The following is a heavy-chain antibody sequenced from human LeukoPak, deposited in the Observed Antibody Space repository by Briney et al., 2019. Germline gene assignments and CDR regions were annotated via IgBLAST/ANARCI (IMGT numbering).Heavy chain of an antibody. CDR2: IIPSDGFT. CDR3: ARVHGYGSGSYRWFDP. V-gene: IGHV1-46*01. CDR1: GYTFSSYY. D-gene: IGHD3-10*01. J-gene: IGHJ5*02. Sequence: GASVKVSCKASGYTFSSYYVHWVRQAPGQGLEWMGMIIPSDGFTSYAQKFQGRVTMTRDMSTSTAYMELRSLRSDDTAVYYCARVHGYGSGSYRWFDPWGQGTLVTVSS.